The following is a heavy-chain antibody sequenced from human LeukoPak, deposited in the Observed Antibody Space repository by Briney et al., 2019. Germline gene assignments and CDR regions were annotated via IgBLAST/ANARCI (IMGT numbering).Heavy chain of an antibody. CDR2: INHSGST. CDR1: GGSFSGYY. V-gene: IGHV4-34*01. Sequence: PSETLSLTCAVYGGSFSGYYWSWIRQPPGKGLEWIGEINHSGSTNYNPSLKSRVTISVDTSKNQFSLKLTSVTATDTAVYYCARXXXXXGGXXYLPFDYWGQGSLATVSX. J-gene: IGHJ4*02. D-gene: IGHD2-15*01. CDR3: ARXXXXXGGXXYLPFDY.